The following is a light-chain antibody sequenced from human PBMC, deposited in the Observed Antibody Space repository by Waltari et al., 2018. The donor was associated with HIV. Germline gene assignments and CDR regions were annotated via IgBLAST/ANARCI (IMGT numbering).Light chain of an antibody. CDR2: GAS. V-gene: IGKV3-15*01. Sequence: EIVLTQSPATLSVEPGDRAALSCRANQSVSSNLAWYQQKAGQAPRLLIYGASTRATGIPARFSGSGSGTEFTLTVSSLQSEDFAVYYCQQYEDWPPLSFGGGTKVEIK. CDR1: QSVSSN. CDR3: QQYEDWPPLS. J-gene: IGKJ4*01.